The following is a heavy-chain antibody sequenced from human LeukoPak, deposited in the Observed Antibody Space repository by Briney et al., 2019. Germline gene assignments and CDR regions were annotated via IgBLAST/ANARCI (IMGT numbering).Heavy chain of an antibody. CDR3: ASYDYVWGSLDY. V-gene: IGHV4-30-4*01. Sequence: PSQTPSLTCTVSGGSISSGDYYWSWIRQPPGKGLEWIGYIYYSGSTYYNPSLKSRVTISVDTSKNQFSLKLSSVTAADTAVYYCASYDYVWGSLDYWGQGTLVTVSS. J-gene: IGHJ4*02. CDR1: GGSISSGDYY. CDR2: IYYSGST. D-gene: IGHD3-16*01.